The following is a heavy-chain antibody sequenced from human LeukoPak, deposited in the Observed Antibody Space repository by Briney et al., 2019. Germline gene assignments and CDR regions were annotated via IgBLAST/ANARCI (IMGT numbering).Heavy chain of an antibody. CDR2: IKQDGSEK. CDR1: GFTFSISA. V-gene: IGHV3-7*03. J-gene: IGHJ4*02. Sequence: PGGSLRLSCAASGFTFSISAMSWVRQAPGEGLGWVANIKQDGSEKYYVDSVKGRFTISRDNAKNSLFLQMNSLRAEDTAVYYCARGPPCREYCSLEFYFDYWGQGTLVTVSS. CDR3: ARGPPCREYCSLEFYFDY. D-gene: IGHD2/OR15-2a*01.